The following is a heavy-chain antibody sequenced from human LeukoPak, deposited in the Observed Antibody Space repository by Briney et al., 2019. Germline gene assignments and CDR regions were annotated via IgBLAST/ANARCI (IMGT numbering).Heavy chain of an antibody. CDR1: GGSISSSSYY. V-gene: IGHV4-39*07. D-gene: IGHD1-14*01. CDR2: IYYSGIT. Sequence: SETLSLTCTVSGGSISSSSYYWGWIRQPPGKGLAWIGSIYYSGITYYNPSLKSRVTISVDTSKNQFSLKLTSVNAADTAVYYCARGRYNNNWYDDFGQGTLVTVSS. CDR3: ARGRYNNNWYDD. J-gene: IGHJ5*02.